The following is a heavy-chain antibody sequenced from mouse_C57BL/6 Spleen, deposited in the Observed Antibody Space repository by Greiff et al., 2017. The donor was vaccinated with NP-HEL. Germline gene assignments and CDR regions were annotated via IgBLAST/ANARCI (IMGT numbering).Heavy chain of an antibody. CDR3: ARDYDYPAWFAY. D-gene: IGHD2-4*01. CDR2: ISSGSSTI. CDR1: GFTFSDYG. Sequence: EVQLVESGGGLVKPGGSLKLSCAASGFTFSDYGMHWVRQAPEKGLEWVAYISSGSSTIYYADTVKGRFTISRDNAKNTLFLQMTSLRSEDTAMYYCARDYDYPAWFAYWGQGTLVTVSA. J-gene: IGHJ3*01. V-gene: IGHV5-17*01.